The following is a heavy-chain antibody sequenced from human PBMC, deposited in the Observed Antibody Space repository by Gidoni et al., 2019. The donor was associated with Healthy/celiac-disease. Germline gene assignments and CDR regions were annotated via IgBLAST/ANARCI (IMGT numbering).Heavy chain of an antibody. CDR3: AKGLWFGELTPPFDY. CDR2: ISGSGGST. D-gene: IGHD3-10*01. Sequence: EVQLLESGGGLVQPGGSLSLSCAASGFTFSRYAMSWVRQAPGKGLEWVSAISGSGGSTYYADSVKGRFTISRDNSKNTLYLQMNSLRAEDTAVYYCAKGLWFGELTPPFDYWGQGTLVTVSS. CDR1: GFTFSRYA. V-gene: IGHV3-23*01. J-gene: IGHJ4*02.